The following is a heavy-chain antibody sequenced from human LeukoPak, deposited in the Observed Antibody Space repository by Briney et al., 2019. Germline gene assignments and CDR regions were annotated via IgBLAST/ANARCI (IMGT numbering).Heavy chain of an antibody. CDR2: ISWNSGRI. CDR1: GLTFADYA. D-gene: IGHD4-17*01. Sequence: PGGSLRFSCAASGLTFADYAMYGVRQAPGKGLKWVSGISWNSGRIGYADSVQGRFTISRDNAKNSLYLQMNSLRPEDTALYYCAKATSTYGDSDLWGRGTLVTVSS. V-gene: IGHV3-9*01. CDR3: AKATSTYGDSDL. J-gene: IGHJ2*01.